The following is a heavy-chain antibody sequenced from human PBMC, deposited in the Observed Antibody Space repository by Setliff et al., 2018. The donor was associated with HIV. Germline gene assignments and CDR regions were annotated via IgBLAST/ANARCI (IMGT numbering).Heavy chain of an antibody. J-gene: IGHJ4*02. Sequence: SETLSLTCTFSGGSIRSSNYYWGWIRQPPGKGLEGIWHICYTGSTYYNPSPKSRVTISVDTSKNQFSLELSSVTTTDTAVYYCARRSGWSLDYWGQGTLVTVSS. D-gene: IGHD6-19*01. CDR2: ICYTGST. CDR3: ARRSGWSLDY. CDR1: GGSIRSSNYY. V-gene: IGHV4-39*01.